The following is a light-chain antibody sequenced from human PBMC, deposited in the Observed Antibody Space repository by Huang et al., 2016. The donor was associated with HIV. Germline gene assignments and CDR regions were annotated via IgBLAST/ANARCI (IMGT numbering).Light chain of an antibody. V-gene: IGKV1-9*01. J-gene: IGKJ4*01. CDR2: AAS. CDR1: QGIGSY. CDR3: QQLKTYPLT. Sequence: IQLTQSPSSLSASVGDRVTITCRASQGIGSYLAWYQQKPGKAPKVLIYAASPLQSGVPSRFSVSSGSESGTDFTLTISSLQPEDFATYYCQQLKTYPLTFGGGTKVEIK.